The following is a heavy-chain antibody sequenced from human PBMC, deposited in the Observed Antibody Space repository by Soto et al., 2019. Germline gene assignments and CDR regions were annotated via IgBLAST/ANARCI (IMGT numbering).Heavy chain of an antibody. Sequence: QVQLQESGPGLVKTSETLSLTCAVSGVSIINSYWWSWVRQPPGKGLDWIGEIHHSGNTKYNPSLKSRVTISVDKAKNQFSLRLNSVTAADTAVYYCARDVGNYYDSSPAGQFDFWGQGTLVTVSS. CDR1: GVSIINSYW. CDR3: ARDVGNYYDSSPAGQFDF. D-gene: IGHD3-22*01. CDR2: IHHSGNT. J-gene: IGHJ4*02. V-gene: IGHV4-4*02.